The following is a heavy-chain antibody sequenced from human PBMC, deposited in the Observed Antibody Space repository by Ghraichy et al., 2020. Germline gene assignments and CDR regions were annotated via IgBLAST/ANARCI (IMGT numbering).Heavy chain of an antibody. CDR3: AHTGTVAAGRYYLDY. D-gene: IGHD3-9*01. J-gene: IGHJ4*02. CDR2: IYWDDDK. Sequence: QTLSLTCTFSGFSLSTSGVAVDWIRQPPRKALEWLALIYWDDDKRYSPSLKSRLTITKDTSKNQVVLTMTNMDPVDTATYYCAHTGTVAAGRYYLDYWGQGTLVTVSS. V-gene: IGHV2-5*02. CDR1: GFSLSTSGVA.